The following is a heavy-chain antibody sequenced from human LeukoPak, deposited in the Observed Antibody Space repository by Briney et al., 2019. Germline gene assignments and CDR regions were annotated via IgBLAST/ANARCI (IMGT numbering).Heavy chain of an antibody. J-gene: IGHJ5*02. CDR1: GFTFSSYW. Sequence: GGSLRLSCAASGFTFSSYWMHWVRQAPGKGLVWVSRINSDGSTINYADSVKGRFTISRDNAKNTLYLQMNSLRAEDTAVYYCASLTTVVTAWGQGTLVTVSS. D-gene: IGHD4-23*01. CDR3: ASLTTVVTA. CDR2: INSDGSTI. V-gene: IGHV3-74*01.